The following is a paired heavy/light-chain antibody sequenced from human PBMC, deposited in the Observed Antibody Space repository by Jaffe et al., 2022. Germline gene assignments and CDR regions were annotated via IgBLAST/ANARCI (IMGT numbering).Heavy chain of an antibody. J-gene: IGHJ4*02. D-gene: IGHD1-1*01. CDR2: IGTTDDT. Sequence: DVQLVVSGGGLVQPGGSLRLSCEASGFSFSNYDMHWVRQVTGKGLEWVSTIGTTDDTFYSGSVKGRFTISREDAKNSLYLQMNSLRDGDTAVYYCTTSKSYTNNGFDYWGQGTLVTVSS. CDR1: GFSFSNYD. V-gene: IGHV3-13*01. CDR3: TTSKSYTNNGFDY.
Light chain of an antibody. CDR1: QSVGSH. Sequence: EIVMTQSPATLSVSPGEGATLSCWASQSVGSHLAWYQHKPGQAPRLLIYGASTRAIGIPARFSGSGSGTEFTLTISSLQSEDFALYYCQQYINWPPMYTFGQGTKLEI. CDR3: QQYINWPPMYT. J-gene: IGKJ2*01. CDR2: GAS. V-gene: IGKV3-15*01.